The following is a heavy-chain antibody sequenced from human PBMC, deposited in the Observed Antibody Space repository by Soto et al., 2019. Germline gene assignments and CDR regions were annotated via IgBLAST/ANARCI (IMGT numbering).Heavy chain of an antibody. CDR2: IYSSGTT. CDR3: AREGDWTNGVCYDY. V-gene: IGHV4-30-4*01. J-gene: IGHJ4*02. CDR1: GGSINSGGYY. Sequence: SETLSLTCTVVGGSINSGGYYWNWFRQPPGKGLECIGHIYSSGTTYYSPSLKSRVTISVDTSKNQFSLNLRSVTAADTAVYYCAREGDWTNGVCYDYWGQGILVTVSS. D-gene: IGHD2-8*01.